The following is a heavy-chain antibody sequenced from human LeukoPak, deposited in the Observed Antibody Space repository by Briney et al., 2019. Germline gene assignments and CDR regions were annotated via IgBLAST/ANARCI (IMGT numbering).Heavy chain of an antibody. CDR1: GYTFTGYY. CDR3: ARPRAFSYGQMYYFDY. Sequence: ASVKVSCKASGYTFTGYYIHWVRQAPGQGLEWMGWINPNTGGTNYAQKFQGRVTMTRDTSISTAYMELSRLRSDGTAVYYCARPRAFSYGQMYYFDYWGQGALVTVSS. D-gene: IGHD5-18*01. J-gene: IGHJ4*02. V-gene: IGHV1-2*02. CDR2: INPNTGGT.